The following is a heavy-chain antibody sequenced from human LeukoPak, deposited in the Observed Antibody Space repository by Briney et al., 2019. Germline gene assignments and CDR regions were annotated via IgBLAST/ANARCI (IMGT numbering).Heavy chain of an antibody. J-gene: IGHJ3*02. CDR3: ARLTPLWANAFDI. CDR2: IYYSGST. CDR1: GGSISSSSYY. V-gene: IGHV4-39*01. Sequence: SETLSLACTVSGGSISSSSYYWGWIRQPPGQGLEWVGSIYYSGSTYYNPSRKSRVTISVDTSKNQFSLKLSSVTAADTAVYYCARLTPLWANAFDIWGQGTMVTVSS. D-gene: IGHD2-21*01.